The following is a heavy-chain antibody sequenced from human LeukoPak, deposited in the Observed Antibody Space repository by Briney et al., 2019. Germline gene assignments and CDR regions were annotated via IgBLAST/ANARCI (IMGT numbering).Heavy chain of an antibody. D-gene: IGHD2-15*01. CDR3: ARLDCSGGSCYWAYFDY. CDR2: IIPSLGTA. J-gene: IGHJ4*02. CDR1: GGTFSSYA. V-gene: IGHV1-69*06. Sequence: GASVKVSCKASGGTFSSYAISWVRQAPGQGLEWMGGIIPSLGTANYAQKFKGRVTITADKSTSTAYMELSSLRSEDTAVYYCARLDCSGGSCYWAYFDYWGQGTLVTVSS.